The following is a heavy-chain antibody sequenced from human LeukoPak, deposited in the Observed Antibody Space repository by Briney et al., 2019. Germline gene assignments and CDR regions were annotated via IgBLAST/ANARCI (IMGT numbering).Heavy chain of an antibody. Sequence: ASVKVSCKASGYTFTSYGISWVRQAPGQGLEWMGWINTYNGNTKFAQKLQGRVTMTTDSSTSTAYMDLRSLSSDDTAVYYCAKEGSGTAMAQFDLWGQGTLVSVSS. CDR1: GYTFTSYG. D-gene: IGHD5-18*01. CDR3: AKEGSGTAMAQFDL. J-gene: IGHJ4*02. V-gene: IGHV1-18*01. CDR2: INTYNGNT.